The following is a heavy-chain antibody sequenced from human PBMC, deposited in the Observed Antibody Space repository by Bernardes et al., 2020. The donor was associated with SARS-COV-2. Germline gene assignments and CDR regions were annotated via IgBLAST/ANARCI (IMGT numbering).Heavy chain of an antibody. CDR1: GFTFSNYA. CDR3: ARDTFIVTVSTSIGGFDP. D-gene: IGHD3-10*01. CDR2: ISYDGSNK. Sequence: GGSLKLSCAASGFTFSNYALHWVRQAPAKGLEWISIISYDGSNKYYAASVKGRFTISRDNSKNTVYLQMSSLRAEDTAVYYCARDTFIVTVSTSIGGFDPWGQGTLVTVSS. V-gene: IGHV3-30*04. J-gene: IGHJ5*02.